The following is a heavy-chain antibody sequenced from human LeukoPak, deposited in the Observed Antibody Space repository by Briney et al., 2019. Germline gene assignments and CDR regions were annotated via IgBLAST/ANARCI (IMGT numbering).Heavy chain of an antibody. Sequence: SGGSLRLSCAASGFTFSSYEMNWVRQAPGRGLEWVSYISSSASTIYYADSVRGRFTISRDNAKNSLYLQMNSLRAEDTAVYYCATHFDYWGQGTLVTVSS. CDR3: ATHFDY. J-gene: IGHJ4*02. V-gene: IGHV3-48*03. CDR2: ISSSASTI. CDR1: GFTFSSYE.